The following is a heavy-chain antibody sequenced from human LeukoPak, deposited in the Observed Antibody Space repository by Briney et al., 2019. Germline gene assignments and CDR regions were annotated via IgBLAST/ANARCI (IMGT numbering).Heavy chain of an antibody. J-gene: IGHJ4*02. CDR3: ARETTGVHFFDY. CDR2: IYYSGST. D-gene: IGHD4-11*01. Sequence: PSETLSLTCTVSGGSISSYYWSWIRQPPGKGLEWVGYIYYSGSTKYNPSLRSRVTISVDTSKNQFSLKVSSVTDADTAVYYCARETTGVHFFDYWGQGILVTVSS. CDR1: GGSISSYY. V-gene: IGHV4-59*01.